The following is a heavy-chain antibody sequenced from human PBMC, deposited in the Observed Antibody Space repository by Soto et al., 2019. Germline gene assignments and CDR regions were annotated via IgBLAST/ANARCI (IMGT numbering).Heavy chain of an antibody. Sequence: PGGSLSLSCAASGFTFSSYSMNWVRQAPGKGLEWVSYISGSSSMIYYADSVKGRFTISRDNAKNSLYLQMNSLRAEDTAVYYCARDLNPRQEMLYALLGYWGQGTLVTVSS. V-gene: IGHV3-48*01. CDR2: ISGSSSMI. CDR3: ARDLNPRQEMLYALLGY. J-gene: IGHJ4*02. D-gene: IGHD2-8*01. CDR1: GFTFSSYS.